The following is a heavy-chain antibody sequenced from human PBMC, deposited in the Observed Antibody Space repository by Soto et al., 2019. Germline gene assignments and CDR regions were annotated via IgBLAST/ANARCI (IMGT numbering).Heavy chain of an antibody. CDR3: AAGVSGSSGYDAFDI. V-gene: IGHV1-58*02. D-gene: IGHD3-22*01. CDR2: IVVGSGNT. J-gene: IGHJ3*02. CDR1: GFTFTSSA. Sequence: ASVKVSCKASGFTFTSSAMQWVRQARGQRLEWIGWIVVGSGNTNYAQKFQERVTITRDMSTSTAYMELSSLRSEDTAVYYCAAGVSGSSGYDAFDIWGQGTMVTVSS.